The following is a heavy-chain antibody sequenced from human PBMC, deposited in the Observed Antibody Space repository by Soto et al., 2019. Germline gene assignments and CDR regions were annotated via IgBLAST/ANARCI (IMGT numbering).Heavy chain of an antibody. V-gene: IGHV3-23*01. Sequence: EVQLLESGGGLVQPGGSLRLSCAASGFTFSSYAMTWVRQAPGKGLEWVSSISGSGDSTYYADSVKGRFTISRDNSKNTPYLQMNSLRGEDTAVYYCAKARRVTITGRIDNWGRGTLVTVSS. CDR1: GFTFSSYA. D-gene: IGHD3-10*01. CDR2: ISGSGDST. J-gene: IGHJ4*02. CDR3: AKARRVTITGRIDN.